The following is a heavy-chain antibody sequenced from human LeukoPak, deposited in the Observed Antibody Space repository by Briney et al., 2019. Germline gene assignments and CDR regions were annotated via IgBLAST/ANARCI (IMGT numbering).Heavy chain of an antibody. CDR3: VRDSDDYYWALDF. CDR2: IYHSGST. CDR1: GGSISSGGYS. D-gene: IGHD3-10*01. V-gene: IGHV4-30-2*01. Sequence: SQTLSLTCAVSGGSISSGGYSWSWIRQPPGKGLEWIGYIYHSGSTYYNPSLKSRVTISVDTSKNQFSLKLSSVTAADTAVYYCVRDSDDYYWALDFWGQGTPVTVSS. J-gene: IGHJ4*02.